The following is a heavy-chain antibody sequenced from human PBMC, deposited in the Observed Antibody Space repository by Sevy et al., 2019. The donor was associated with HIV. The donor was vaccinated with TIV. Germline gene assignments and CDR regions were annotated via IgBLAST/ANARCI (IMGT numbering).Heavy chain of an antibody. V-gene: IGHV3-21*01. Sequence: GGSLRLSCAASGFTFTSYGMNWVRQAPGKGLEWVASISSSSIYIYYADSMKGRFTISSDKGKNSLYLQMNSLRAEDTAVYYCARASLAVAGTIDFDYWGQGTLVTVSS. CDR1: GFTFTSYG. CDR3: ARASLAVAGTIDFDY. D-gene: IGHD6-19*01. J-gene: IGHJ4*02. CDR2: ISSSSIYI.